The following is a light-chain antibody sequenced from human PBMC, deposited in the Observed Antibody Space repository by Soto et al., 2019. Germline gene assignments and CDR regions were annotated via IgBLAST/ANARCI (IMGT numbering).Light chain of an antibody. CDR1: QSVLYSSNNKNY. J-gene: IGKJ1*01. CDR3: QQYYSTPRT. Sequence: DIVMTQSPDYLAVSLGERATINCKSSQSVLYSSNNKNYLAWYQQKPRQPPKLLIYWASTRESGVPDRFSGSGSGTDFTLTISSLQAEDVAVYYCQQYYSTPRTFGQGTKVEIK. CDR2: WAS. V-gene: IGKV4-1*01.